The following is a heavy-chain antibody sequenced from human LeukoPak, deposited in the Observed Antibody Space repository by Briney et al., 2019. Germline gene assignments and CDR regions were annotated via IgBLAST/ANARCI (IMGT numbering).Heavy chain of an antibody. J-gene: IGHJ4*02. V-gene: IGHV1-8*02. D-gene: IGHD2-8*01. CDR2: MNPKRGNT. CDR1: GYPFTGYY. Sequence: GASVKVSCKASGYPFTGYYMHWVRQAPGQGLEWMGWMNPKRGNTGYAQKFQGRVTMTRNTSIITAYMELSSLRSEDTAVYYCARGQMADYWGQGTLVTVSS. CDR3: ARGQMADY.